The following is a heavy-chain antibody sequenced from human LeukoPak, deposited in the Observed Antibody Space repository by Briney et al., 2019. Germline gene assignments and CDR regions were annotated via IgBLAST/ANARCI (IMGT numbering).Heavy chain of an antibody. CDR1: GGSFSGYY. D-gene: IGHD5-12*01. CDR3: ARPEGLRGFKY. CDR2: SNHSGST. V-gene: IGHV4-34*01. Sequence: SETLSLTCAVYGGSFSGYYWSWIRQPPGKGLEWIGESNHSGSTNYNPSLKSRVTISVDTSKNQFSLKLSSVTAADTAVYYCARPEGLRGFKYWGQGTLVTVSS. J-gene: IGHJ4*02.